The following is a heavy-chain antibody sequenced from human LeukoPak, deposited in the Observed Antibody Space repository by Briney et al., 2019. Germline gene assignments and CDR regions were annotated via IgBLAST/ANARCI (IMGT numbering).Heavy chain of an antibody. Sequence: DSVKGRFTISRDNSKNTLYLQMNSLRAEDTAVYYCASPRLGYCSIITCYPFDYWGQGTLVTVSS. J-gene: IGHJ4*02. CDR3: ASPRLGYCSIITCYPFDY. V-gene: IGHV3-23*01. D-gene: IGHD2-2*01.